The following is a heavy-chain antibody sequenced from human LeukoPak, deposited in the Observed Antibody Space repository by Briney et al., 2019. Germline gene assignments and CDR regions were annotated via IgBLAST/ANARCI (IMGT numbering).Heavy chain of an antibody. CDR1: GGTFSSYA. V-gene: IGHV1-69*13. J-gene: IGHJ6*02. CDR3: AREGYNYYYGMDV. CDR2: IIPIFGTA. D-gene: IGHD2-2*02. Sequence: ASVKASCKASGGTFSSYAISWVRQAPGQGLEWMGGIIPIFGTANYAQKFQGRVTITADESTSTAYMELSSLRSEDTAVYYCAREGYNYYYGMDVWGQGTTVTVSS.